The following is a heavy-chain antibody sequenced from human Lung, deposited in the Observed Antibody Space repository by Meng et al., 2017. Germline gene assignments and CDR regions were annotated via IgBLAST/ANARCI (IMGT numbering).Heavy chain of an antibody. V-gene: IGHV3-21*01. CDR3: ARFETVGVATGDF. CDR1: GFTFSNYS. CDR2: ISSDSRYI. J-gene: IGHJ4*02. D-gene: IGHD2-15*01. Sequence: EVQLVESGGGLVTPGGSRRLSGAASGFTFSNYSMNWVRQAPGKELEWVSSISSDSRYIFYADSVKGRFTISRDNGKKLLYLQMNSLSPEDTAVFYCARFETVGVATGDFWGQGTLVTVSS.